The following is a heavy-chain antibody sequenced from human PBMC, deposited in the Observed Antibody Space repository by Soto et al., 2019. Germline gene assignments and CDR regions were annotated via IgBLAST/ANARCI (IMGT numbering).Heavy chain of an antibody. CDR1: GFTFDDYA. CDR2: ISWDGGST. CDR3: AKAAPSEWYSSGWYEG. Sequence: GGSLRLSCAASGFTFDDYAMHWVRQAPGKGLERVSLISWDGGSTYYADSVKGRFTISRANSKNSLYLQMNSLRAEDTALYYCAKAAPSEWYSSGWYEGWGQGTLVTVSS. V-gene: IGHV3-43D*03. J-gene: IGHJ4*02. D-gene: IGHD6-19*01.